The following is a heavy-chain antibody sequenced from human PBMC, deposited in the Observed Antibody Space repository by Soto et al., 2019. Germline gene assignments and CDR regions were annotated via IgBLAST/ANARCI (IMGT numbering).Heavy chain of an antibody. V-gene: IGHV3-30*18. J-gene: IGHJ4*02. D-gene: IGHD6-19*01. CDR1: GFIFRSSG. CDR3: AKGGRQWLVTSDFNY. CDR2: ISHDGSSK. Sequence: GGSLRLSCAASGFIFRSSGMHWVRQAPGKGLEWVAAISHDGSSKSYGDSVKGRLTISRDTSKNTLYLQMDSLSAEDTAVYYCAKGGRQWLVTSDFNYWGQGALVTVSS.